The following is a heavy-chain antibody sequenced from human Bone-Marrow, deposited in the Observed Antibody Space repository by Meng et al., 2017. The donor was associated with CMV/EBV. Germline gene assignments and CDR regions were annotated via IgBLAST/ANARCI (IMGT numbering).Heavy chain of an antibody. V-gene: IGHV1-69*10. Sequence: SVKVSCKASGDTFSNYAISWVRQAPGQGLEWMGGIIPTLGVTNYAQRFQGRLTITADKSTSTAYMALSSLRSEDTAVYHCARPGGYSGYDRDSSGWYKNWGQGTLVTVSS. D-gene: IGHD5-12*01. CDR2: IIPTLGVT. J-gene: IGHJ4*02. CDR1: GDTFSNYA. CDR3: ARPGGYSGYDRDSSGWYKN.